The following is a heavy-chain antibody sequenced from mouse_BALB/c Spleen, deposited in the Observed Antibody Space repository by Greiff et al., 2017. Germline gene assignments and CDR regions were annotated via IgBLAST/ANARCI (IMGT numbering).Heavy chain of an antibody. J-gene: IGHJ2*01. CDR2: ISYSGST. CDR1: GYSITSDYA. D-gene: IGHD2-3*01. CDR3: ARCEGDGYYVGFDY. Sequence: EVQLQESGPGLVKPSQSLSLTCTVTGYSITSDYAWNWIRQFPGNKLEWMGYISYSGSTSYNPSLKSRISITRDTSKNQFFLQLNSVTTEDTATYYCARCEGDGYYVGFDYWGQGTTLTVSS. V-gene: IGHV3-2*02.